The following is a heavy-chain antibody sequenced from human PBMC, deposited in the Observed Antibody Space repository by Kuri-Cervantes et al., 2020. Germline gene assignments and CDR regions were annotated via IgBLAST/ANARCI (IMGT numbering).Heavy chain of an antibody. V-gene: IGHV4-30-4*01. CDR2: IYYSGST. D-gene: IGHD3-10*01. J-gene: IGHJ6*03. CDR1: GGSISSGDYY. CDR3: ARTPARVTMVQGVINYYYYMDV. Sequence: LRLSCTVSGGSISSGDYYWSWIRQPPGKGLEWIGYIYYSGSTYYNPSLKSRVTISVDTSKNQFSLKLSSVTAADTAVYYCARTPARVTMVQGVINYYYYMDVWGKGTTVTVSS.